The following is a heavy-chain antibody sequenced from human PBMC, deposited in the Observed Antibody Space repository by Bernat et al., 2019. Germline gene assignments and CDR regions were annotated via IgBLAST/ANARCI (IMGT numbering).Heavy chain of an antibody. CDR1: GFTFSSYS. CDR3: AGGYGSSYRYYYMDV. J-gene: IGHJ6*03. V-gene: IGHV3-48*02. D-gene: IGHD6-13*01. Sequence: EVQLVESGGVLVQPGGSPRLSCAASGFTFSSYSMNWVRQAPGKGLEWVSYITSTSSIIYYADSVKGRFTVSRDNAKNSLFLQMNSLRDEDTAVYYCAGGYGSSYRYYYMDVWGKGTTVTVSS. CDR2: ITSTSSII.